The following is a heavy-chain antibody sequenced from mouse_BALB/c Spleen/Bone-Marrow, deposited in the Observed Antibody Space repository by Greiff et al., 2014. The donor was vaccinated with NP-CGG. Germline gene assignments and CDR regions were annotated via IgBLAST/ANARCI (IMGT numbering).Heavy chain of an antibody. Sequence: LQQSGSELVRPGASVILSCKASGYTFTSYWMHWVKQRPGQGLEWIGNIYPDSGNTSYDENFKSKATLTVDTSSSTAYMQLSSLTSEDSAVYYCTRGGAGTFAYWGQGTLVTVSA. CDR3: TRGGAGTFAY. D-gene: IGHD4-1*01. V-gene: IGHV1S22*01. J-gene: IGHJ3*01. CDR1: GYTFTSYW. CDR2: IYPDSGNT.